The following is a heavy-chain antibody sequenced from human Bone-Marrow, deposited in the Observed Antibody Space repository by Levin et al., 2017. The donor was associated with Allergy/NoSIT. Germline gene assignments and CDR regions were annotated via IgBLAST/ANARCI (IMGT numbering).Heavy chain of an antibody. Sequence: GESLKISCAASGFTFSSYGMHWVRQAPGKGLEWVAVISYDGSNKYYADSVKGRFTISRDNSKNTLYLQMNSLRAEDTAVYYCAKTQWDSYGYRYFDYWGQGTLVTVSS. D-gene: IGHD5-18*01. CDR3: AKTQWDSYGYRYFDY. J-gene: IGHJ4*02. CDR1: GFTFSSYG. V-gene: IGHV3-30*18. CDR2: ISYDGSNK.